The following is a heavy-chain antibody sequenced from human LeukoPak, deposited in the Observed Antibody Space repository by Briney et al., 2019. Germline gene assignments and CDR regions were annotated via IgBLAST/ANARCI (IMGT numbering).Heavy chain of an antibody. J-gene: IGHJ5*02. CDR3: AKGRDKYQLLSKNWFDP. Sequence: PGGSLRLSCAASGFTFDDYAMHWVRQAPGKGLEWVSGISWNSGSIGYADSVKGRFTISRDNAKNSLYLQMNSLGAEDTVLYYCAKGRDKYQLLSKNWFDPWGQGTLVTVSS. V-gene: IGHV3-9*01. CDR1: GFTFDDYA. D-gene: IGHD2-2*01. CDR2: ISWNSGSI.